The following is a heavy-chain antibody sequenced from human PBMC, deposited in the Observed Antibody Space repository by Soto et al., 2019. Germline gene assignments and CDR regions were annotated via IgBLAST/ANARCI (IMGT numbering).Heavy chain of an antibody. CDR3: ARTDSGDYVPPLDS. Sequence: QVQLVQSGAEVRKPGASVKVSCKASGYTFSNYGISWVRQAPGQGLEWMGTISVYNGDTNYAQKFQGRVTMTTDTSTGTAHMEVRSLRSDDTAVHYCARTDSGDYVPPLDSWGQGTLVTVSS. J-gene: IGHJ5*01. D-gene: IGHD4-17*01. CDR1: GYTFSNYG. CDR2: ISVYNGDT. V-gene: IGHV1-18*01.